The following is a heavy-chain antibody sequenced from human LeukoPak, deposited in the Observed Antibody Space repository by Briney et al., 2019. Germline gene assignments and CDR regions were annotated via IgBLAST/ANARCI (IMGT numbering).Heavy chain of an antibody. V-gene: IGHV3-7*01. CDR3: AREGDAVLLWFGELHMDV. CDR1: GFTFSSYW. D-gene: IGHD3-10*01. J-gene: IGHJ6*03. CDR2: IKQDGSEK. Sequence: GGSLRLSCAASGFTFSSYWMSWVRQAPGKGLEWVANIKQDGSEKYYMDSVKGRFTISRDNAKNSLYLQMNSLRAEDTAVYYCAREGDAVLLWFGELHMDVWGKGTTVTVSS.